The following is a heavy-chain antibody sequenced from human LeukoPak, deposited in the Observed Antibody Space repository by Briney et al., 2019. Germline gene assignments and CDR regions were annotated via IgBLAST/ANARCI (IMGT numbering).Heavy chain of an antibody. J-gene: IGHJ4*02. D-gene: IGHD2-8*01. CDR2: INPRGGST. Sequence: ASVKVSCKASGYTFTSYDINWVRQAPGQGLEWMGIINPRGGSTTYAQKFQGRVTMTRDTSTSTVYMELSSLRSEDTAVYYCTRGSCITGVCDPVDYWGQGTLVTVSS. CDR1: GYTFTSYD. CDR3: TRGSCITGVCDPVDY. V-gene: IGHV1-46*01.